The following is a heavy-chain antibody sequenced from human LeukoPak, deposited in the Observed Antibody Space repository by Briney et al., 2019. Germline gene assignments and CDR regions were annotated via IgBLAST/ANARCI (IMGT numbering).Heavy chain of an antibody. J-gene: IGHJ5*02. CDR3: AGGRGNWFDP. V-gene: IGHV4-31*03. CDR2: IYYSGST. D-gene: IGHD1-26*01. CDR1: GGSISSGGYY. Sequence: TLSLTCTVSGGSISSGGYYWGWIRQHPGKGLEWIGYIYYSGSTYYNPSLKSRVTISVDTSKNQFSLKLSSVTAADTVVYYCAGGRGNWFDPWGQGTLVTVSS.